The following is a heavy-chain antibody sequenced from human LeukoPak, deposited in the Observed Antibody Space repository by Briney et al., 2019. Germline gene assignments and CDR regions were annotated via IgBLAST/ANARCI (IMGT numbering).Heavy chain of an antibody. CDR2: INDSGST. CDR1: GGSFNGYY. Sequence: SETLSLTCAVYGGSFNGYYWSWIRQPPGKRLEWIGEINDSGSTKYNPSLKSRVTISADTSKNQFSLKLSSVTAADTAVYYCARGLCRSSHYDFWSGYSCPNWFDPWGQGTLVTVSS. V-gene: IGHV4-34*01. D-gene: IGHD3-3*01. J-gene: IGHJ5*02. CDR3: ARGLCRSSHYDFWSGYSCPNWFDP.